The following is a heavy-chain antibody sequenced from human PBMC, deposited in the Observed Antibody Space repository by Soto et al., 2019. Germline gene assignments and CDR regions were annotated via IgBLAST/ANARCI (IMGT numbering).Heavy chain of an antibody. J-gene: IGHJ4*02. CDR3: TTGLRVGWEPFDY. D-gene: IGHD1-26*01. Sequence: GGSLRLSCAASGFTFSNAWMSWVRQAPGRGLEWVGRIKSKTDGGTTDYAAPVKGRFTISRDDSKNTLYLQMNSLKTEDTAVYYCTTGLRVGWEPFDYWGQGTLVTV. CDR1: GFTFSNAW. V-gene: IGHV3-15*01. CDR2: IKSKTDGGTT.